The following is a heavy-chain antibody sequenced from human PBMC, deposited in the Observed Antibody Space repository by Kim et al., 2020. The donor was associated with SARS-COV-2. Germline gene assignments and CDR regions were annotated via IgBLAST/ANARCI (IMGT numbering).Heavy chain of an antibody. D-gene: IGHD3-22*01. CDR1: GYTFTSYA. CDR3: AGGTYYYDSTWRVDAFDI. V-gene: IGHV7-4-1*02. Sequence: ASVKVSCKASGYTFTSYAMNWVRQAPGQGLEWMGWINTNTGNPTYAQGFTGRFVFSLDTSVSTAYLQISSLKAEDTAVYYCAGGTYYYDSTWRVDAFDIWGQGTMVTVSS. J-gene: IGHJ3*02. CDR2: INTNTGNP.